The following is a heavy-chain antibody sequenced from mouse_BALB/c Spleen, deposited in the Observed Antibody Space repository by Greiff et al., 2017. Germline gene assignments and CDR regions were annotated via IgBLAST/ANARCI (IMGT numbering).Heavy chain of an antibody. V-gene: IGHV1-7*01. CDR2: INPSTGYT. CDR1: GYTFTSSW. CDR3: ARAEGPFYAMDY. Sequence: VQLMASGAELAKPGASVKMSCKASGYTFTSSWMHWVKQRPGQGLEWIGYINPSTGYTEYNQKFKDKATLTADKSSSAAYMQLSSLTSEDSAVYYCARAEGPFYAMDYWGQGTSVTVSS. J-gene: IGHJ4*01.